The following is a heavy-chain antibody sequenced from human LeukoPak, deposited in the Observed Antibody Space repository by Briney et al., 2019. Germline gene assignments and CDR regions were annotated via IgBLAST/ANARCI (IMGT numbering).Heavy chain of an antibody. V-gene: IGHV3-23*01. J-gene: IGHJ4*02. CDR1: GFTFSHYH. D-gene: IGHD3-10*02. CDR2: LSPSGGIT. Sequence: GGSLRLSCAASGFTFSHYHMNWVRQAPGKGLEWVSALSPSGGITYYEDSVKGRFTISRDNSKNTLYLQMNSLSAEDTAVYYCAKGVNYFVLEYWGQGTLVTISS. CDR3: AKGVNYFVLEY.